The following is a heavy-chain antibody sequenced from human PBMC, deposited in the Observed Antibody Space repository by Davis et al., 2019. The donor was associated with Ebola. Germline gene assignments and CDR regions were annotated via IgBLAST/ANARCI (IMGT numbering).Heavy chain of an antibody. V-gene: IGHV3-11*01. D-gene: IGHD3-9*01. CDR2: ITSSGSTI. J-gene: IGHJ6*04. CDR1: GFTFSDYY. CDR3: ARDRAYDILTGYYGNDYYYGMDV. Sequence: GESLKISCAASGFTFSDYYMSWIRQAPGKGLEWVSYITSSGSTIYYADSVKGRFTISRDNAKNSLYLQMNSLRAEDTAVYYCARDRAYDILTGYYGNDYYYGMDVWGKGTTVTVSS.